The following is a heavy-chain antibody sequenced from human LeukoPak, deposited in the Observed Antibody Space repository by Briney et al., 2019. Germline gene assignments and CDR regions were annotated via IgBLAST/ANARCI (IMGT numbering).Heavy chain of an antibody. CDR1: GYTLTELS. J-gene: IGHJ3*02. CDR2: FDPEDGET. Sequence: APVEVSCKVSGYTLTELSMHWVRQAPGKGLEWMGGFDPEDGETIYAQKFQGRVTMTEDTSTDTAYMELSSLRSEDTAVYYCARALYYDILTGYYQGEYAFDIWGQGTMVTVSS. CDR3: ARALYYDILTGYYQGEYAFDI. D-gene: IGHD3-9*01. V-gene: IGHV1-24*01.